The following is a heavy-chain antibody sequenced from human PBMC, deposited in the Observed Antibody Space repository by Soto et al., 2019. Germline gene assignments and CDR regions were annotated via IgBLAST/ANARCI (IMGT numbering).Heavy chain of an antibody. CDR2: IYYSGST. J-gene: IGHJ3*02. Sequence: QVQLQESGPGLVKPSQTLSLTCTVSGGSISSGGYYWSWIRQHPGKGLEWIGYIYYSGSTYYNPSLKSRVTISVDTSKNQFSLKLSSVTAADTAVYYCARDLTSSPLPPDYGDLLAQDPIWGQGTMVTVSS. V-gene: IGHV4-31*03. CDR3: ARDLTSSPLPPDYGDLLAQDPI. CDR1: GGSISSGGYY. D-gene: IGHD4-17*01.